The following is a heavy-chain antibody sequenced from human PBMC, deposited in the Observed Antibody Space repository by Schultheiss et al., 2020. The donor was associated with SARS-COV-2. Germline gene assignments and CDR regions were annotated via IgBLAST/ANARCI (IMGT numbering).Heavy chain of an antibody. Sequence: SETLSLTCTVSGGSISSGGYYWSWIRQHPGKGLEWIGYIYHSGSTNYNPSLKSRVTISVDTSKNQFSLKLSSVTAADTAVYYCARGRYYDFWSGSVNYYYGMDVWGQGTTVTVSS. J-gene: IGHJ6*02. CDR1: GGSISSGGYY. D-gene: IGHD3-3*01. V-gene: IGHV4-31*03. CDR3: ARGRYYDFWSGSVNYYYGMDV. CDR2: IYHSGST.